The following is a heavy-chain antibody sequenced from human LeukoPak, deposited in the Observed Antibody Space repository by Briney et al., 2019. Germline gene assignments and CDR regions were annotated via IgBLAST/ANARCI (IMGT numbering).Heavy chain of an antibody. J-gene: IGHJ4*01. V-gene: IGHV3-72*01. Sequence: PGGSLRLSCSASGFSFSGHYIEWVRQAPGKGLEWLGRVRNRVESDRTEYAASVQGRFTISRDNSRNTVYLQMNSLRTEDTAVYYCATSTDWALDHWGQGTLVAVSS. CDR2: VRNRVESDRT. D-gene: IGHD3-9*01. CDR3: ATSTDWALDH. CDR1: GFSFSGHY.